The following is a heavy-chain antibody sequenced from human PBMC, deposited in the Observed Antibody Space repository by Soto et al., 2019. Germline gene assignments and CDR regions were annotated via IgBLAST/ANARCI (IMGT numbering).Heavy chain of an antibody. D-gene: IGHD1-26*01. CDR2: ITGSGATA. CDR1: GFTFSTYA. J-gene: IGHJ4*02. Sequence: PGGSLRLSCAASGFTFSTYAMTWVRQAPGKGLEWVAAITGSGATAYYAKSVKGRFTISRDNSKNMLSLELNSLRAEDTAVYYCAKDEEAGGWGLLWGQGTLVTVSS. CDR3: AKDEEAGGWGLL. V-gene: IGHV3-23*01.